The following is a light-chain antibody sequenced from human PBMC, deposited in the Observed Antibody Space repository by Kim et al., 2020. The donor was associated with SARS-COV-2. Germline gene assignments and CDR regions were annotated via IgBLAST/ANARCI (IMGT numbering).Light chain of an antibody. CDR3: QVWDSSTYV. V-gene: IGLV3-9*01. CDR1: NIGSQN. CDR2: RDS. Sequence: SVALGQTARITCGGNNIGSQNVHWYQQKPGQTPVLVIYRDSNRPSGIPERFSGSNSGNTATLTISRAQAGDEADYYCQVWDSSTYVFGTGTKVTVL. J-gene: IGLJ1*01.